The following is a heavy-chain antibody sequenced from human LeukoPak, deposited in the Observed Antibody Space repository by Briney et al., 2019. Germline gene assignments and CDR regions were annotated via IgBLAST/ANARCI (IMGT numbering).Heavy chain of an antibody. CDR3: ARDQINVVPTHAFDI. V-gene: IGHV3-20*04. Sequence: PGGSLRLSCAASGFTFDDYGMSWVRQAPGKGLEWVSGINWNGGSTGYADSVKGRFTISRDNAKNSLYLHMNSLRAEDTALYYCARDQINVVPTHAFDIWGQGTMVTVSS. D-gene: IGHD2-2*01. CDR2: INWNGGST. CDR1: GFTFDDYG. J-gene: IGHJ3*02.